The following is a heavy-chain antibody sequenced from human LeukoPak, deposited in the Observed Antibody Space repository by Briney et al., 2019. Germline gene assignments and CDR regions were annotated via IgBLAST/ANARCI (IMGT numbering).Heavy chain of an antibody. CDR3: ARDVGITIFGVADDAFDI. D-gene: IGHD3-3*01. Sequence: PSETLSLTCTVSGGSISGYYWSWIRQPPGKGLEWIGYIYYSGSTNYNPSLKSRVTISVDTSKNQFSLKLSSVTAADTAVYYCARDVGITIFGVADDAFDIWGQGTMVTVSS. CDR1: GGSISGYY. V-gene: IGHV4-59*01. CDR2: IYYSGST. J-gene: IGHJ3*02.